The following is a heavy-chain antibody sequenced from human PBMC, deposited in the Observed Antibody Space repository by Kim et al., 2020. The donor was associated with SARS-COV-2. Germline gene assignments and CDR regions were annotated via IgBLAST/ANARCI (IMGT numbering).Heavy chain of an antibody. CDR3: ARGGYIAARPDYYYYGMDV. J-gene: IGHJ6*02. CDR2: ISSSSSYI. V-gene: IGHV3-21*01. Sequence: GGSLRLSCAASGFTFSSYSMNWVRQAPGKGLEWVSSISSSSSYIYYADSVKGRFTISRDNAKNSLYLQMNSLRAEDTAVYYCARGGYIAARPDYYYYGMDVWGQGTTVTVSS. CDR1: GFTFSSYS. D-gene: IGHD6-6*01.